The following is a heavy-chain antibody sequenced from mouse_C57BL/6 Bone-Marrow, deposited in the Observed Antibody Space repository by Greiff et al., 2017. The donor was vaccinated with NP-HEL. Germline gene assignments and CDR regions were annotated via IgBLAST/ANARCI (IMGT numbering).Heavy chain of an antibody. Sequence: EVQVVESGAELVRPGASVKLSCTASGFNIKDDYMHWVKQRPEQGLEWIGWIDPENGDTEYASKFQGKATITADTSSNTAYLQLSSLTSEDTAVYYCTTAQAGDYFDYWGQGTTLTVSS. CDR2: IDPENGDT. CDR3: TTAQAGDYFDY. V-gene: IGHV14-4*01. D-gene: IGHD3-2*02. CDR1: GFNIKDDY. J-gene: IGHJ2*01.